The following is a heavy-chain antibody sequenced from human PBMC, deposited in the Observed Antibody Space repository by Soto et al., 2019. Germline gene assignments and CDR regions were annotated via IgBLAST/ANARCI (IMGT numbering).Heavy chain of an antibody. V-gene: IGHV1-18*04. J-gene: IGHJ6*02. CDR3: ARRAILGGMDV. CDR1: VYNFNNHG. D-gene: IGHD3-3*01. CDR2: IIINTGNT. Sequence: GASVKVSCKASVYNFNNHGSSWGRQAAGQAIEWMGWIIINTGNTNVAWKIQGRATLTTDKATRNDYMDLTNPRYDDSAVYFCARRAILGGMDVWGQGTPVTVSS.